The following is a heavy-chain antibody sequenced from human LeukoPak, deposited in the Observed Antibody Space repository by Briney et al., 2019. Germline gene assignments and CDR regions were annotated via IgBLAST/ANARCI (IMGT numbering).Heavy chain of an antibody. CDR2: IKQDGSET. CDR1: GFTFSSYW. D-gene: IGHD6-13*01. V-gene: IGHV3-7*04. J-gene: IGHJ4*02. Sequence: SGGSLRLSCAAPGFTFSSYWMSWVLQAPGKVLEWVANIKQDGSETYYVESVKGRFTISRDKAKNSLYLQMNSLRAEDTAVYYCARGTIAAAGYYYFDYWGQGTQVTVSS. CDR3: ARGTIAAAGYYYFDY.